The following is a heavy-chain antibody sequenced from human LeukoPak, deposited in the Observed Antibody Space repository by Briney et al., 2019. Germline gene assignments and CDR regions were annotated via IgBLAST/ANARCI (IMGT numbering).Heavy chain of an antibody. CDR2: IYYSGST. J-gene: IGHJ3*02. CDR3: ARSLSSGSYYNPLPDAFDI. Sequence: SETLSLTCNVSGGSISSNDYYWGWIRQPPGKGLEWIGYIYYSGSTNYNPSLKSRVTISVDTSKNQFSLKLSSVTAADTAVYYCARSLSSGSYYNPLPDAFDIWGQGTMVTVSS. CDR1: GGSISSNDYY. V-gene: IGHV4-61*05. D-gene: IGHD3-10*01.